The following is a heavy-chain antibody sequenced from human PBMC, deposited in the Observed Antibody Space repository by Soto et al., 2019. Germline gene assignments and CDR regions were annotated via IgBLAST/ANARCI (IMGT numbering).Heavy chain of an antibody. D-gene: IGHD3-3*01. Sequence: HPGGSLRLSCAASGFTFSSYGMHWVRQAPGKGLEWVAVISYDGSNKYYADSVKGRFTISRDNSKNTLYLQMNSLRAEDTAVYYCAKDPPLFGVVIMGPYYYGMDVWGQGTTVTVSS. V-gene: IGHV3-30*18. J-gene: IGHJ6*02. CDR2: ISYDGSNK. CDR3: AKDPPLFGVVIMGPYYYGMDV. CDR1: GFTFSSYG.